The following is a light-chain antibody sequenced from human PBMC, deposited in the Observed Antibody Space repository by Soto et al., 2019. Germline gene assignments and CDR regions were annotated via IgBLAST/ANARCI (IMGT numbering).Light chain of an antibody. Sequence: EIVLTQSPGTLSLSPGERATLSCRASQSIAGYLAWYQQKPGQAPRLLIYSASSRAAGIPDRFSGSGSGTDFTLTISRLEPEDFAVYYCQQYGSSSITFGQGTRLEIK. CDR1: QSIAGY. CDR3: QQYGSSSIT. CDR2: SAS. V-gene: IGKV3-20*01. J-gene: IGKJ5*01.